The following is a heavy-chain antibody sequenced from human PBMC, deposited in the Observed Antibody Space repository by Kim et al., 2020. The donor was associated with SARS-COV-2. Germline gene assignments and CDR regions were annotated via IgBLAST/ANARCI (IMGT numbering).Heavy chain of an antibody. CDR2: INHSGST. CDR1: GGSFSGYY. J-gene: IGHJ4*02. V-gene: IGHV4-34*01. D-gene: IGHD6-13*01. Sequence: SETLSLTCAVYGGSFSGYYWSWIRQPPGKGLEWIGEINHSGSTNYNPSLKSRVTISVDTSKNQFSLKLSSVTAADTAVYYCARLTRYGSSSWYYDYWGQGTLVTVSS. CDR3: ARLTRYGSSSWYYDY.